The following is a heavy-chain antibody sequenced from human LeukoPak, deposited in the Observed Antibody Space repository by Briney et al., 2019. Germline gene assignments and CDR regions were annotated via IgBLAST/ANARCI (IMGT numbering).Heavy chain of an antibody. V-gene: IGHV3-43*02. CDR1: GFSFSGSW. CDR2: ISGDGGST. CDR3: AKVLGYYDSSGYYQEGGFDY. Sequence: GGSLRLSCAASGFSFSGSWMHWVRQAPGKGLEWVSLISGDGGSTYYADSVKGRFTISRDNSKNSLYLQMNSLRTEDTALYYCAKVLGYYDSSGYYQEGGFDYWGQGTLVTVSS. D-gene: IGHD3-22*01. J-gene: IGHJ4*02.